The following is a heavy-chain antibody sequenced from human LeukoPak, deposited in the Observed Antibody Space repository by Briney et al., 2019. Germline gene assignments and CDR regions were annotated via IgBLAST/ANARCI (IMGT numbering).Heavy chain of an antibody. D-gene: IGHD6-13*01. V-gene: IGHV4-31*03. CDR3: ARETIAAAGGDYYYYGMDV. CDR2: IHYSGST. J-gene: IGHJ6*02. Sequence: SQTLSLTCTVSGGSISSGSYYWSWIRQHPGKDLEWIGYIHYSGSTNYNPSLKSRVTISVDTSKNQFSLKLSSVTAADTAVYYCARETIAAAGGDYYYYGMDVWGQGTTVTVSS. CDR1: GGSISSGSYY.